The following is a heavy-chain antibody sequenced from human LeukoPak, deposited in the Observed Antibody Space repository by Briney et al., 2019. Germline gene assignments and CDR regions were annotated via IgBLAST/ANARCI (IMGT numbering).Heavy chain of an antibody. CDR3: ARDPPGHCSSATCWIDP. V-gene: IGHV1-8*01. Sequence: ASVKVSCKASGYTFTNYDINWVRQAPGQGLEWMGWMNPKSGNTGYAQRFQGKVTMTRNTSIATAYLELPSLRSEDTAIYYCARDPPGHCSSATCWIDPWGQGTLVIVSS. D-gene: IGHD2-2*01. CDR1: GYTFTNYD. J-gene: IGHJ5*02. CDR2: MNPKSGNT.